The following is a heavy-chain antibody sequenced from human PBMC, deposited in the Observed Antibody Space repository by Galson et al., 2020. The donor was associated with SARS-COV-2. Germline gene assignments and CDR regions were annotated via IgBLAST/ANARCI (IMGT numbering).Heavy chain of an antibody. V-gene: IGHV3-30-3*01. J-gene: IGHJ4*02. CDR3: ARARKTYRVDY. Sequence: GESLKISCAASGFTFSSYAMHWVRQAPGKGLEWVAVISYDGSNKYYADSVKGRFTISRDNSKNTLYLQMNSLRAEDTAVYYCARARKTYRVDYWGQGTLVTVSS. CDR1: GFTFSSYA. CDR2: ISYDGSNK.